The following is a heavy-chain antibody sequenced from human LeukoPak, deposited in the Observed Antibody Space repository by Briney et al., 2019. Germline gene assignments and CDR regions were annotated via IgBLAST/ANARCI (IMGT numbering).Heavy chain of an antibody. V-gene: IGHV1-69*04. CDR2: IIPILGIA. J-gene: IGHJ4*02. Sequence: SVKVSCKASGYTFTGYYMHWVRQAPGQGLEWMGRIIPILGIANYAHKFQGRVTITADKSTSTAYMELSSLRSEDTAVYYCARDLEYSSGWYGGGKVDYWGQGTLVTVSS. D-gene: IGHD6-19*01. CDR1: GYTFTGYY. CDR3: ARDLEYSSGWYGGGKVDY.